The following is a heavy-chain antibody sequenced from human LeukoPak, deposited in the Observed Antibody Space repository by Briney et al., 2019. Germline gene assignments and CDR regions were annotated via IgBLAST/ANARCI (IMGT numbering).Heavy chain of an antibody. V-gene: IGHV3-23*01. CDR2: ISGSGGST. J-gene: IGHJ6*04. CDR1: GFTFSSYA. CDR3: AQNPYCSSTSCYWEDV. Sequence: GGSLRLSCAASGFTFSSYAMSWVRQAPGKGLEWVSAISGSGGSTFYADSVEGRFTISRANSKNTLYLQMNSLRAEDTAVYYCAQNPYCSSTSCYWEDVWGKGTTVTVSS. D-gene: IGHD2-2*01.